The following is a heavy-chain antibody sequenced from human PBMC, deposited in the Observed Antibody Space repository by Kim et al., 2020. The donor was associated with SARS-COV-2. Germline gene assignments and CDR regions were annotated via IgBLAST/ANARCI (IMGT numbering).Heavy chain of an antibody. CDR2: ISYDGSNK. J-gene: IGHJ6*02. CDR1: GFTFSSYA. Sequence: GGSLRLSCAASGFTFSSYAMHWVRQAPGKGLEWVAVISYDGSNKYYADSVKGRFTISRDNSKNTLYLQMNSLRAEDTAVYYCARDQSYGSGSYYTNYYGMDVWGQGTTVTVSS. D-gene: IGHD3-10*01. CDR3: ARDQSYGSGSYYTNYYGMDV. V-gene: IGHV3-30*04.